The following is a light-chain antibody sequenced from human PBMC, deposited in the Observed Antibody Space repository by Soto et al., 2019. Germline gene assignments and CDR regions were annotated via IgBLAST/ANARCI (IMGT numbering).Light chain of an antibody. CDR3: QQLNSYPLT. J-gene: IGKJ4*01. Sequence: DIQLTQSPSFLSSSLGDRVTITCGASQDISDYLAWYQQRPGKAPKLLIYAASTLQSGVPSRFSGSGSGTVFTLTISSLKNEDFATYSCQQLNSYPLTFGGGTKVDIK. V-gene: IGKV1-9*01. CDR2: AAS. CDR1: QDISDY.